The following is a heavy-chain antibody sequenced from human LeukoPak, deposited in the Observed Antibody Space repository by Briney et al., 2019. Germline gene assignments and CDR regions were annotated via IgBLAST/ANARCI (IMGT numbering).Heavy chain of an antibody. J-gene: IGHJ5*02. CDR2: IIPIFGIA. V-gene: IGHV1-69*04. CDR3: AREGPFIAARLFSGDWFDP. D-gene: IGHD6-6*01. CDR1: GGTFSSCA. Sequence: ASVKVSCKASGGTFSSCAISWVRQAPGQGLEWMGRIIPIFGIANYAQKFQGRVTITADKSTSTAYMELSSLRSEDTAVYYCAREGPFIAARLFSGDWFDPWGQGTLVTVSS.